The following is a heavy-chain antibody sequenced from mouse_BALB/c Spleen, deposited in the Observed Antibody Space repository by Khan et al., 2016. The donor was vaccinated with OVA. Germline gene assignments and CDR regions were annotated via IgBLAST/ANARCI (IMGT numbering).Heavy chain of an antibody. V-gene: IGHV9-3-1*01. CDR3: ARPPYFSFTLDY. J-gene: IGHJ4*01. Sequence: LQESGETVKISCKASGYSFTNYGMNWVKQSPGKALKWMGWINTYTGEPTYADEFKGRFAFSLETSANTAYLQINILKNEDTATYFCARPPYFSFTLDYWGQGTSGTVSS. D-gene: IGHD2-10*01. CDR1: GYSFTNYG. CDR2: INTYTGEP.